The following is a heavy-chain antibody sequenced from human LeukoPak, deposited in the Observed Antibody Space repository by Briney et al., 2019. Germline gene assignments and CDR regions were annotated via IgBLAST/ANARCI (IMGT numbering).Heavy chain of an antibody. CDR1: GFTFSNYA. V-gene: IGHV3-23*01. CDR2: VSGSGDRT. J-gene: IGHJ6*02. D-gene: IGHD3-22*01. CDR3: ARGGSGYGDYYYFYAMDV. Sequence: PGGSLRLSCAASGFTFSNYAMSWVRQAPGKGLEWISAVSGSGDRTYYAGSVKGRFTISRDNSKNIVYLRMNSLRAEDTAVYYCARGGSGYGDYYYFYAMDVWGQGTTVTVSS.